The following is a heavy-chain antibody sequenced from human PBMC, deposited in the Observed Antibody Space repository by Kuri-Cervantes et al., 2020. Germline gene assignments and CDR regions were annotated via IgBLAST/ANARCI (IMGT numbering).Heavy chain of an antibody. J-gene: IGHJ3*02. D-gene: IGHD6-13*01. CDR3: AREGDSSSWYAPGDAFDI. CDR2: INPNSGGT. V-gene: IGHV1-2*02. CDR1: GYTFTSYG. Sequence: ASVKVSCKASGYTFTSYGISWVRQAPGQGLEWMGWINPNSGGTNYAQKFQGRVTMTRDTSISTAYMELSRLRSDDTAVYYCAREGDSSSWYAPGDAFDIWGQGTMVTVSS.